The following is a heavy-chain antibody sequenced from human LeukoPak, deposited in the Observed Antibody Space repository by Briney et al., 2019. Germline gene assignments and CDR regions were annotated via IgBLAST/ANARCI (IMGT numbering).Heavy chain of an antibody. CDR1: RYTFTGYY. V-gene: IGHV1-2*02. CDR2: INPNSGGT. D-gene: IGHD3-22*01. CDR3: ARDKGDSSGYSFDI. J-gene: IGHJ3*02. Sequence: ASVKVSCKASRYTFTGYYMHWVRQAPGQGLEWMGWINPNSGGTNYAQKFQGRVTMTRDTSISTAYMELSRLRSDDTAVYYCARDKGDSSGYSFDIWGQGTMVTVSS.